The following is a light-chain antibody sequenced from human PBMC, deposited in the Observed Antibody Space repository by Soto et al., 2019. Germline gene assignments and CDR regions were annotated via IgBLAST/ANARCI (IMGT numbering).Light chain of an antibody. Sequence: EIVMTQSPATVSVSPGERATLSCRASQSVSRHLAWYQQKPGQAPRLLTYDASTRPTGIPARFTGSGSGTEFTLTISRLQSEDFAVYYCQQYDKWPLTFGGGTTVEIK. CDR2: DAS. CDR1: QSVSRH. V-gene: IGKV3-15*01. J-gene: IGKJ4*01. CDR3: QQYDKWPLT.